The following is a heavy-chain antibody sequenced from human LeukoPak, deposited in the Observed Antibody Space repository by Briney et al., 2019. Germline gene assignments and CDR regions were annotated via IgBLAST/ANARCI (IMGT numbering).Heavy chain of an antibody. CDR1: GGSMSNVY. CDR3: ARESNWVFDY. Sequence: SETLSLTCTVSGGSMSNVYWGWIRQPPGQGLEWLASIYYSGTPTYNPSLNRRGTISIDTSKNQFSLKLTSVTAADTATYFCARESNWVFDYWGQGARVTVSS. CDR2: IYYSGTP. D-gene: IGHD7-27*01. J-gene: IGHJ4*02. V-gene: IGHV4-59*01.